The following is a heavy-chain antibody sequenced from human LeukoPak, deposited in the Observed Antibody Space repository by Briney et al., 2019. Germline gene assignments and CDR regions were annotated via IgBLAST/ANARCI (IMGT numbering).Heavy chain of an antibody. V-gene: IGHV4-38-2*02. CDR2: FHHSGST. Sequence: SERLSLTCSVSGLSISGGYYWDWTRQSPGKALEWIGSFHHSGSTYYNPSLKSRVTISVDTSKNQFSLNLSSVTAADTAVYYCARARYFDWLGYMDVWGKGTTVTISS. CDR1: GLSISGGYY. D-gene: IGHD3-9*01. CDR3: ARARYFDWLGYMDV. J-gene: IGHJ6*03.